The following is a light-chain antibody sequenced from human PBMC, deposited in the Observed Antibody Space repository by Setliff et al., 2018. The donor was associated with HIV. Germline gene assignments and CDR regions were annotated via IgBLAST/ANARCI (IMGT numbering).Light chain of an antibody. J-gene: IGLJ1*01. Sequence: SALAKPASVSGSPGQSITISCTGTSSDIGGYDYVSWYQQHPDTAPKVIIYEVSTRPSGVSNRFSGSKSGNTASLTISGLLAEDEADYYCISYADSSSLYVFGSGTKVTVL. CDR2: EVS. V-gene: IGLV2-14*01. CDR3: ISYADSSSLYV. CDR1: SSDIGGYDY.